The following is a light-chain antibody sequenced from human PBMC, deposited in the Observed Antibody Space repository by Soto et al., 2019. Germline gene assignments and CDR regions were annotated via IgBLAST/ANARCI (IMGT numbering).Light chain of an antibody. CDR1: SSNIGGHT. Sequence: QSVLTQPPSASGTPGQRVTISCSGSSSNIGGHTVNWYQQLPGTAPKLLIYSNNQRPSGVPDRFSGSKSGTSASLAISGLQSEDEADYYCATWDDSLMGVFGGGTKLTVL. J-gene: IGLJ3*02. CDR3: ATWDDSLMGV. V-gene: IGLV1-44*01. CDR2: SNN.